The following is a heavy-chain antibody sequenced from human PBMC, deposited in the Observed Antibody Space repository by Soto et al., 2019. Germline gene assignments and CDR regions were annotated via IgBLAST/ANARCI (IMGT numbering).Heavy chain of an antibody. CDR3: ARGLTKGIDY. CDR2: INHSGST. J-gene: IGHJ4*02. D-gene: IGHD7-27*01. V-gene: IGHV4-34*01. CDR1: GGSFSGYY. Sequence: SETLSLTCAVYGGSFSGYYWSWIRQPPGKGLEWIGEINHSGSTNYNPSLKSRVTISVDTSKNQFSLKLSSVTAADTAVYYCARGLTKGIDYWGQGTLATVSS.